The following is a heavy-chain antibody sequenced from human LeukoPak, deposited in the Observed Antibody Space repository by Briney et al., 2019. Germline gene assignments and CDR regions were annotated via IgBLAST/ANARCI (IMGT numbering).Heavy chain of an antibody. CDR1: GFTFSGFW. J-gene: IGHJ4*02. CDR3: ARDKPRDSVAGSNFDY. D-gene: IGHD6-19*01. CDR2: IKQDATEK. Sequence: AGSLRLSCAASGFTFSGFWMSWVRQAPGKGLEWVANIKQDATEKYYIDSVKGRFTISRDNVQNSLYLQMDSLRVEDTAVYYCARDKPRDSVAGSNFDYWGQGILVTVSS. V-gene: IGHV3-7*01.